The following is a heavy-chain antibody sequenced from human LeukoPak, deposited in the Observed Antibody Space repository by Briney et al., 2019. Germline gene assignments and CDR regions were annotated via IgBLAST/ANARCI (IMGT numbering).Heavy chain of an antibody. V-gene: IGHV3-72*01. CDR3: ARAEGRPGIAAAVGY. J-gene: IGHJ4*02. CDR1: GFTFSAHY. D-gene: IGHD6-13*01. Sequence: GGSLRLSCAASGFTFSAHYMEWVRQAPGKGLEWVGRIRNKANSYTTEYAASVKGRFTISRDDSKNSLYLQMNSLRAEDTAVYYCARAEGRPGIAAAVGYWGQGTLVTVSS. CDR2: IRNKANSYTT.